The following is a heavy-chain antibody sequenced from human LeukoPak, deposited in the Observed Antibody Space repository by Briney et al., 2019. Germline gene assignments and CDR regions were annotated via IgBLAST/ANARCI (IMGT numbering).Heavy chain of an antibody. CDR1: GFTFSTYE. CDR2: ISSSGSDI. D-gene: IGHD3-10*01. Sequence: GGSLRLSCAASGFTFSTYEMMWARQAPGKGLEGVSYISSSGSDISYADSVKGPFTNSRDNAKNSLYLQMNSLRAEDKAIYYCAREGSITYWGQGTLVTVSS. CDR3: AREGSITY. V-gene: IGHV3-48*03. J-gene: IGHJ4*02.